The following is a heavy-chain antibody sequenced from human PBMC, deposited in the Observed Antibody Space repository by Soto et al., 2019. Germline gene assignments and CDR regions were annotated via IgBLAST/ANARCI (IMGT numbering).Heavy chain of an antibody. V-gene: IGHV3-74*01. D-gene: IGHD3-3*01. J-gene: IGHJ3*02. CDR1: GFTFSSYW. Sequence: GGSLRLXCAASGFTFSSYWMHWVRQAPGKGLVWVSRINSDGSSTSYADSVKGRFTISRDNAKNTLYLQMNSLRAEDTAVYYCARGASNYDFWSGSQDDAFDIWGQGTMVTVSS. CDR2: INSDGSST. CDR3: ARGASNYDFWSGSQDDAFDI.